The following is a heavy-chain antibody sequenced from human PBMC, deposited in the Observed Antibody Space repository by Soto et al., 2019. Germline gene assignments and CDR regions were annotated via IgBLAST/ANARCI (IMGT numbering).Heavy chain of an antibody. D-gene: IGHD3-10*02. J-gene: IGHJ4*02. V-gene: IGHV1-69*04. Sequence: AASVKVSCKASGGTFSSYTISWVRQAPGQGLEWMGRIIPILGIANYAQKFQGRVTITADKSTSTAYMELSSLRSEDTAVYYCARDLFGESTAFDYWGQGTLVTVSS. CDR2: IIPILGIA. CDR1: GGTFSSYT. CDR3: ARDLFGESTAFDY.